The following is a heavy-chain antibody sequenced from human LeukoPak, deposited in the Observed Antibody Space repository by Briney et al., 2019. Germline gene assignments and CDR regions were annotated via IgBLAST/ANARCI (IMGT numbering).Heavy chain of an antibody. V-gene: IGHV1-18*04. J-gene: IGHJ4*02. D-gene: IGHD5-18*01. Sequence: ASVKVSCKASGYTFTGYYMHWVRQAPGQGLEWMGWISAYNGNTNYAQKLQGRVTMTTDTSTSTAYMELRSLRSDDTAVYYCARGGYSYGYYYFDYWGQGTLVTVSS. CDR2: ISAYNGNT. CDR1: GYTFTGYY. CDR3: ARGGYSYGYYYFDY.